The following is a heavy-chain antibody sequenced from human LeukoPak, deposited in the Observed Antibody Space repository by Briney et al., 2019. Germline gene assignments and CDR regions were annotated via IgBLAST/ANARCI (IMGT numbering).Heavy chain of an antibody. CDR3: ARDLSWRTGSLDY. D-gene: IGHD3/OR15-3a*01. Sequence: GGSLRLSCAASGFAFSDYYMIWIRQAPGKGLEWLGYISGSGSFTNYADSVKGRFNISRDNAKESVYLQMNSLRAEDTALYYCARDLSWRTGSLDYWGQGTMVAVSS. J-gene: IGHJ4*02. V-gene: IGHV3-11*05. CDR2: ISGSGSFT. CDR1: GFAFSDYY.